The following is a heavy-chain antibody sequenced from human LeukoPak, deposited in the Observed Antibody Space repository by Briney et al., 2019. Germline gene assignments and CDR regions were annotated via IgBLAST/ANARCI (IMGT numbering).Heavy chain of an antibody. CDR2: IYTSGST. J-gene: IGHJ5*02. D-gene: IGHD3-22*01. CDR1: GGSISSYY. Sequence: SETLSLTCTVSGGSISSYYWSWIRQPAGKGLEWIGRIYTSGSTNYNPSLKSRVTMSVDTSKNQFSLKLSSVTAADTAVYYCARPDYYDSSGDPGFDPWGQGTLVTVSS. CDR3: ARPDYYDSSGDPGFDP. V-gene: IGHV4-4*07.